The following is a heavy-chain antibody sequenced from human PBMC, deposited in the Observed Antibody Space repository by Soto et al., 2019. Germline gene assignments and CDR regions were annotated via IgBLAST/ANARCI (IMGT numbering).Heavy chain of an antibody. CDR1: GYTFTGYY. D-gene: IGHD2-21*01. CDR2: INPNSGGT. J-gene: IGHJ5*02. CDR3: ASLWFERGLINWFDP. Sequence: QVQLVQSGAEVKKPGASVKVSCKASGYTFTGYYMHWVRQAPGQGLEWMGWINPNSGGTNYAQKFQGRVTMTRDTSISTAYMELSRRRSDDTAVYYCASLWFERGLINWFDPWGQGTLVTVSS. V-gene: IGHV1-2*02.